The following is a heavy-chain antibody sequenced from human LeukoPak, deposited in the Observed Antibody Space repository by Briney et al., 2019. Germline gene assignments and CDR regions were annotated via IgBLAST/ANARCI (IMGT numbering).Heavy chain of an antibody. D-gene: IGHD6-13*01. V-gene: IGHV4-61*02. Sequence: PSETLSLTCTVSGGSISSGSYYWSWIRQPAGRGLEWIGRIYTSGSTNYNPSLKSRVTISVDTSKNQFSLRLSSVTAADTAVYYCARVTGYMTEDYFDYWGQGTLITVSS. J-gene: IGHJ4*02. CDR2: IYTSGST. CDR3: ARVTGYMTEDYFDY. CDR1: GGSISSGSYY.